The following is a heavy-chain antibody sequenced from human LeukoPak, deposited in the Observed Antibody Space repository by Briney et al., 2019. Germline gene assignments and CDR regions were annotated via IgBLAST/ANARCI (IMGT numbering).Heavy chain of an antibody. CDR1: GGSISSSGHY. V-gene: IGHV4-61*08. CDR2: IYYSGST. Sequence: SETLSLTCTVSGGSISSSGHYWGWIRQPPGKGLEWIGYIYYSGSTNYNPSLKSRVTISVDTSKNQFSLKLSSVTAADTAVYYCAREGKQLLSNAFDIWGQGTMVTVSS. CDR3: AREGKQLLSNAFDI. J-gene: IGHJ3*02. D-gene: IGHD3-10*01.